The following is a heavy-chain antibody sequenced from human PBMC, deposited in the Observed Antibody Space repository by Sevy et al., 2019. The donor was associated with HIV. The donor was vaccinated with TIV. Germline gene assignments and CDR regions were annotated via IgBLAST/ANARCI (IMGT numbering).Heavy chain of an antibody. CDR2: ISGSGGST. J-gene: IGHJ3*02. Sequence: GGSLRLSCAASGFTFSSYAMSWVRQAPGKGLEWVSAISGSGGSTYYADSVKGRFTISRDNSKNTLYLQMNSLRAEDXXXXXXXXXXXPDAFDIWGQGTMVTVSS. CDR1: GFTFSSYA. V-gene: IGHV3-23*01. CDR3: XXXXXPDAFDI.